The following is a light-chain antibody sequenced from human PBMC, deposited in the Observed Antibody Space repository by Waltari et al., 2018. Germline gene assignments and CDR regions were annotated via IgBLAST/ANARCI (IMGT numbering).Light chain of an antibody. V-gene: IGKV3-15*01. CDR3: QQYNSWPPRYT. CDR2: GAS. CDR1: QSVSSN. J-gene: IGKJ2*01. Sequence: EIVLTQSPATLSVSPGERATLSCRASQSVSSNLAWYQHKPGQSPRLLIYGASTRATGIPARFNGSGSGTEFTLTISSLQSEDFAVYYCQQYNSWPPRYTFGQGTNLESK.